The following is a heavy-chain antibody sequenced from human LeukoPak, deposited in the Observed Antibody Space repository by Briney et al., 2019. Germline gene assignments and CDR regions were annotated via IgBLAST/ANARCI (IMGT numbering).Heavy chain of an antibody. CDR2: IYTSGST. CDR3: AREVYSSGWYVGYFDY. CDR1: GGSISSYY. Sequence: SETLSLTCTVSGGSISSYYWSWIRQPAGKGLEWIGRIYTSGSTNYNPSLKSRVTMSVDTSKNQFSLKLSSVTAADTAVYYCAREVYSSGWYVGYFDYWGQGTLVTVSS. D-gene: IGHD6-19*01. V-gene: IGHV4-4*07. J-gene: IGHJ4*02.